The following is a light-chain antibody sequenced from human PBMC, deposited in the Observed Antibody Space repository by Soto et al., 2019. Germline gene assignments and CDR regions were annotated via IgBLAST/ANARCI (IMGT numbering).Light chain of an antibody. Sequence: QSVLTQPASVSGSPGQSITISCTGTSSDVGGYNYVSWYQQHPGKAPKLMIYEVSNRPSGVSNRFSGSKSGNTASLTISGLQAEDEADYYCSSYTSSSNFFGTGTKLTVL. CDR1: SSDVGGYNY. CDR3: SSYTSSSNF. CDR2: EVS. V-gene: IGLV2-14*01. J-gene: IGLJ1*01.